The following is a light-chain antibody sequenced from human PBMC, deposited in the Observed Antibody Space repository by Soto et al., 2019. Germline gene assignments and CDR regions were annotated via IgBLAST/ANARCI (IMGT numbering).Light chain of an antibody. CDR3: SSYTTSNTRQIV. V-gene: IGLV2-14*01. CDR2: DVS. CDR1: SSDVGGYNY. Sequence: QSALTQPASVSGSPGQSITISCTGTSSDVGGYNYVSWYQQHPGKAPKFMIYDVSNRPSGVSNRFSGSKACNTASLTISWLHAEDEADYYYSSYTTSNTRQIVFGTGIKLTVL. J-gene: IGLJ1*01.